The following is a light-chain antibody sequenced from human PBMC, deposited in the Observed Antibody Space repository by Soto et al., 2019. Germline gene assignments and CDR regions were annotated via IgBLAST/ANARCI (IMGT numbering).Light chain of an antibody. CDR1: QSISTY. V-gene: IGKV1-39*01. CDR3: QHSYSTPRT. J-gene: IGKJ1*01. Sequence: DIQMTQFPSSLSASVGDRVTITCRASQSISTYLNWYQQKPGTAPRLLIYAASSLQSGVPSRFSGSGSGTDFTITISSLQPEDFATYYCQHSYSTPRTFGQGTKVEIK. CDR2: AAS.